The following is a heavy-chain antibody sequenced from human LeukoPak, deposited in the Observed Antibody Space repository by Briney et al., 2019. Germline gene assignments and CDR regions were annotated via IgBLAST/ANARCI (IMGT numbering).Heavy chain of an antibody. D-gene: IGHD3-3*01. CDR1: GFTFTTYA. CDR3: AKEVATYGFWSGPNAFDI. J-gene: IGHJ3*02. V-gene: IGHV3-23*01. Sequence: GGSLRLSCAASGFTFTTYAMSWVRQASGKGLAWVSAISGSGGNTYYADSVKGRFTISRDNSKNTLYLQMNSLRDEDTAIYYCAKEVATYGFWSGPNAFDIWGQGTMVTVSS. CDR2: ISGSGGNT.